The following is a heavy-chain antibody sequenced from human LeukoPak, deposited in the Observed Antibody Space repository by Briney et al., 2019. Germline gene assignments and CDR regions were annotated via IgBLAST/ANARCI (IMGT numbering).Heavy chain of an antibody. D-gene: IGHD3-10*01. J-gene: IGHJ4*02. CDR3: AKDEALQYYCGSETSGIDY. CDR2: ISGSGGST. CDR1: GFTFSSYA. Sequence: GGSLRLSCAASGFTFSSYAMSWVRQAPGKGLEWVSAISGSGGSTYYADSVKGRFTISRDNSKNTLYLQTNSLRPEDTAVYYCAKDEALQYYCGSETSGIDYWGQGTLVTVSS. V-gene: IGHV3-23*01.